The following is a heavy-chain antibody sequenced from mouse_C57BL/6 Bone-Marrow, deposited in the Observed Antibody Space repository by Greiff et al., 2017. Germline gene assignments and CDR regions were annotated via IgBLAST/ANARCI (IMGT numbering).Heavy chain of an antibody. Sequence: QVQLQQSGPELVKPGASVKLSCKASGYTFTSYDINWVKQRPGQGLEWIGWIYPRDGSTKYNEKFQGKATLTVDTSSSTAYMELHSLTSEDSAVYFCARGGYDGYYYAMDDWGQGTSVTVSS. CDR2: IYPRDGST. V-gene: IGHV1-85*01. CDR3: ARGGYDGYYYAMDD. CDR1: GYTFTSYD. J-gene: IGHJ4*01. D-gene: IGHD2-3*01.